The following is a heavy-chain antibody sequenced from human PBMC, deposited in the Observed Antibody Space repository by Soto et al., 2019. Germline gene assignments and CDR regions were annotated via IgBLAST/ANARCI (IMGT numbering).Heavy chain of an antibody. CDR2: MNPNSGNT. Sequence: ASVKASCKASGYTFTSYDINWVRQATGQGLEWMGWMNPNSGNTGYAQKFQGRVTMTSNTSISTAYMELSSLRSEDTAVYYCARAGVVAAPIRYYYYGMDVWGQGTTVTVSS. CDR3: ARAGVVAAPIRYYYYGMDV. V-gene: IGHV1-8*01. CDR1: GYTFTSYD. J-gene: IGHJ6*02. D-gene: IGHD2-15*01.